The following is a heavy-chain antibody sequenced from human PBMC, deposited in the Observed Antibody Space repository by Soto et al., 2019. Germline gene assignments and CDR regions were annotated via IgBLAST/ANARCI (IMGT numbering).Heavy chain of an antibody. V-gene: IGHV4-4*02. Sequence: SETLSLTCAVSGGSISSSNLWSCVRQPPGKGLEWIGEIYHSGSTNYNPSLKSRVTISVDKSKNQFSLKLSSVTAADTAVYYCARDWFTEYSSSFGMDVWGQGTTVTVSS. CDR2: IYHSGST. D-gene: IGHD6-6*01. CDR3: ARDWFTEYSSSFGMDV. CDR1: GGSISSSNL. J-gene: IGHJ6*02.